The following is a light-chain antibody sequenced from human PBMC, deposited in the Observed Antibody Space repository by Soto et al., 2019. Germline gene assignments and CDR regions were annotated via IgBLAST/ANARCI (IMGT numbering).Light chain of an antibody. Sequence: EIVLTQSPATLSLSPGERATLSCRASQSVNNFLAWYQQRPGQAPRLLMYEASNRATGVPARFSGSGSGTDFTLTISSLEPGDFAIYYCQQRRNWPPTFGQGTKVDI. CDR2: EAS. CDR3: QQRRNWPPT. J-gene: IGKJ1*01. V-gene: IGKV3-11*01. CDR1: QSVNNF.